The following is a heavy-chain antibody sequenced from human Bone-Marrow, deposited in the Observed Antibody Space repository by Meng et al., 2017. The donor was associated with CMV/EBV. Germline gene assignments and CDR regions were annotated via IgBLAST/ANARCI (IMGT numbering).Heavy chain of an antibody. CDR2: VSPYNGHT. CDR3: ARSERRSHLAY. CDR1: GYTFTNHG. V-gene: IGHV1-18*01. J-gene: IGHJ4*02. Sequence: ASVKVSCKASGYTFTNHGISWVRQAPGQGLEWMGWVSPYNGHTNYAQMLQGRVTMTRDTSISTAYMELSRLRSDDTAVYFCARSERRSHLAYWGQGTLVTVSS. D-gene: IGHD1-14*01.